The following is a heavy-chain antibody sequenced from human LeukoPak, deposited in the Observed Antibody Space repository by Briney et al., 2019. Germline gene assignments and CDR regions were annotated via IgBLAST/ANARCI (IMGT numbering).Heavy chain of an antibody. CDR1: GGSISSGGYY. D-gene: IGHD2-2*01. Sequence: SETLSLTCTVSGGSISSGGYYWSWIRQPPGKGLEWIGYIYHSGSTYYNPSLKSRVTISVDRSKNQFSLKLSSVTAADTAVYYCARTCSSTSCYVDYWGQGTLVTVSS. V-gene: IGHV4-30-2*01. CDR2: IYHSGST. J-gene: IGHJ4*02. CDR3: ARTCSSTSCYVDY.